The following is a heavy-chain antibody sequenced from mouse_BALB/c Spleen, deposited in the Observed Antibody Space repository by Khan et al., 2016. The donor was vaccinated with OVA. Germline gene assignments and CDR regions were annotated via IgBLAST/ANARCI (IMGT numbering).Heavy chain of an antibody. CDR3: ARCGYGSFAY. Sequence: VQLQQSGPELVKPGASVKISCKASGYTFTDYNMDWVKQSHGKSLEWIGYIYPNNGGTGYNQKFKTKAALTVDISSSTAYMELRSLTSEDSAVYYWARCGYGSFAYWGQGTLVTVSA. V-gene: IGHV1S29*02. J-gene: IGHJ3*01. CDR2: IYPNNGGT. D-gene: IGHD1-2*01. CDR1: GYTFTDYN.